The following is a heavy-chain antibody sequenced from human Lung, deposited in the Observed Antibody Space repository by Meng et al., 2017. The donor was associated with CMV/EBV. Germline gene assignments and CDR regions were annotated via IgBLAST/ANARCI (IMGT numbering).Heavy chain of an antibody. CDR3: ARGLEENLGWEMGY. J-gene: IGHJ4*02. CDR1: GLGFSTSA. D-gene: IGHD1-26*01. CDR2: IHVDGRGI. V-gene: IGHV3-74*02. Sequence: EVQLLESGGDLVHSGXCLRLSCRVSGLGFSTSAMIWARQAPGKGLEWVSRIHVDGRGISYADSVKGRFTISKDDARNSLHLQMNSLRVEDTAVYYCARGLEENLGWEMGYWGQGTLVTVSS.